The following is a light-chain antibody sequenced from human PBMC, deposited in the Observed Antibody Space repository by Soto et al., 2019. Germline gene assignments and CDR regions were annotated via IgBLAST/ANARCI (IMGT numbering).Light chain of an antibody. CDR2: GAS. Sequence: EIVMTQSPATLSVSPGDRATLSCRASQSVSSNLAWYQQKPGQAPRLLIYGASTRATGFPARFSGSGSGTEFTTTISLLQSEDVAVYYYQHYNNSPRTFGQGTKVEIK. J-gene: IGKJ1*01. CDR1: QSVSSN. CDR3: QHYNNSPRT. V-gene: IGKV3-15*01.